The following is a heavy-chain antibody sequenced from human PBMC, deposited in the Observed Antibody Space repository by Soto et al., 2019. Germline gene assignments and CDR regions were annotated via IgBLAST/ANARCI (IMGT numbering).Heavy chain of an antibody. V-gene: IGHV1-3*01. J-gene: IGHJ4*02. D-gene: IGHD3-10*01. CDR1: GYTFTSYA. Sequence: QVQLVQSGAEVKKPGASVKVSCKASGYTFTSYAMHWVRQAPGQRLEWMGWINAGNGNTKYSQKFQDRVTITRDTSASTAYMELSSLRSDDTALYYCARGSPLFMGYWGQGTLVTVSS. CDR3: ARGSPLFMGY. CDR2: INAGNGNT.